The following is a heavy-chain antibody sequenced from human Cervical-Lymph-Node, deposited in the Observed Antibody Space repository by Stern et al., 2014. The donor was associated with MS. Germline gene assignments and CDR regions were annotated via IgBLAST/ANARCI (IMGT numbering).Heavy chain of an antibody. CDR1: GDSISRYY. Sequence: QVQLQESGPGLVKPSETLSLSCSVSGDSISRYYWAWIRQPPGKGLEWIGYIYYSENTYSGSAKYSPSLKSRVTISMDRSKNQFSLKLSSVTAADTAVYYCARDNQDAYKYTFDYWGQGTLVTVSS. CDR2: IYYSENTYSGSA. D-gene: IGHD5-24*01. CDR3: ARDNQDAYKYTFDY. V-gene: IGHV4-59*01. J-gene: IGHJ4*02.